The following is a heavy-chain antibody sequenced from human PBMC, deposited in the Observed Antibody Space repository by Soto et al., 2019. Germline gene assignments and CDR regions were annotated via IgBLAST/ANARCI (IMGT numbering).Heavy chain of an antibody. Sequence: LVLLSLTCPVSWGSVSSGSYYWIWIRQTPGKGLEWSGYIYYSGSTNYNPSLKSRVTISVDTSKHQFSLELSSVTAADTAVYYCAREYLVFAYVWGSYRLNWFDLWGQGTLVTVSS. CDR1: WGSVSSGSYY. J-gene: IGHJ5*02. CDR3: AREYLVFAYVWGSYRLNWFDL. CDR2: IYYSGST. V-gene: IGHV4-61*01. D-gene: IGHD3-16*02.